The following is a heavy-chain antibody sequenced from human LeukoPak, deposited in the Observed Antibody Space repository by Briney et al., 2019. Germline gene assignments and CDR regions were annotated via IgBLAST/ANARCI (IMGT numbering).Heavy chain of an antibody. J-gene: IGHJ6*02. CDR2: ISAYNGNT. V-gene: IGHV1-18*01. Sequence: ASVKVSCKASGYTFTSYGISWVRQAPGQGLEWMGWISAYNGNTNYARKLQGRVTMTTDTSASTAYMELRSLRSDDTAVYYCASHLDGDFWSGYYPLGMDVWGQGTTVTVSS. CDR3: ASHLDGDFWSGYYPLGMDV. CDR1: GYTFTSYG. D-gene: IGHD3-3*01.